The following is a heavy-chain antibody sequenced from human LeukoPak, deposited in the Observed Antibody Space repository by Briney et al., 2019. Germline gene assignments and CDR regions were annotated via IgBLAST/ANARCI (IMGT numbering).Heavy chain of an antibody. CDR3: AKESAYTSPRNYYFET. J-gene: IGHJ4*02. Sequence: GRSLRLSCAASGFTFSHYNMHWFRQAPGKGLEWVAVLWFDETTHFYADSVKGRFTISRDNSKNTLFLLMNSLRAEDTAVYYCAKESAYTSPRNYYFETWGQGTLVTVSS. V-gene: IGHV3-33*06. CDR1: GFTFSHYN. CDR2: LWFDETTH. D-gene: IGHD1-14*01.